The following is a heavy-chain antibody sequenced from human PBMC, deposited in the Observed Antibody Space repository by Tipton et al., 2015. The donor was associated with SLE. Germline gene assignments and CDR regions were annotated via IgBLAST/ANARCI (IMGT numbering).Heavy chain of an antibody. CDR3: ARVRSGYSYGYWAFHS. D-gene: IGHD5-18*01. J-gene: IGHJ3*02. V-gene: IGHV3-33*01. CDR1: GFTFSSYG. Sequence: SLRLSCAASGFTFSSYGMPWVRQAPGKGLEWVTVIRYDGSNKYYADSVKGRFTISRENAKNSLYLQMNSLRAGDTAVYYCARVRSGYSYGYWAFHSLGQSTMLTVPS. CDR2: IRYDGSNK.